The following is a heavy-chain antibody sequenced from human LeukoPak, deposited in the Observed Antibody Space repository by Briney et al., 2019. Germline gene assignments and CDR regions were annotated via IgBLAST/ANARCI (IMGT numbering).Heavy chain of an antibody. CDR3: ARDRILTGSSLNFDY. CDR2: INPSGGST. V-gene: IGHV1-46*01. Sequence: ASVKVSCKASGYTFASYYMHWVRQAPGQGLEWMGIINPSGGSTSYAQKFQGRVTMTRDMSTSTVYMELSSLRSEDTAVYYCARDRILTGSSLNFDYWGQGTLVTVSS. D-gene: IGHD3-9*01. CDR1: GYTFASYY. J-gene: IGHJ4*02.